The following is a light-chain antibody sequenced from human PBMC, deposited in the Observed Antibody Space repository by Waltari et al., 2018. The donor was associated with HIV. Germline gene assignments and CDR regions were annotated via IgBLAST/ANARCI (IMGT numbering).Light chain of an antibody. CDR1: ALSLQY. CDR2: KER. V-gene: IGLV3-25*03. Sequence: SYELTQPPSPSVSPGQTARITCSGDALSLQYGSWYQQQPGQAPVLVIYKERERSSGIPERFSGSSSGTTVTLTISGAQAEDEAAYFCQSTDRSGSYIIFGGGTKLTVL. J-gene: IGLJ2*01. CDR3: QSTDRSGSYII.